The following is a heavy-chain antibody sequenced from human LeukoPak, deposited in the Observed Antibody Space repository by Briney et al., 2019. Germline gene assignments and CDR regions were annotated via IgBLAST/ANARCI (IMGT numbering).Heavy chain of an antibody. V-gene: IGHV5-51*01. CDR2: IYPGDSET. CDR3: SRRASTAVVFDI. J-gene: IGHJ3*02. CDR1: GYSFSNNW. Sequence: GESLKISCTGSGYSFSNNWIGWVRQMPGKGLEWLGIIYPGDSETRYSPSFQGQVTMSADRSISTAYLQWTSLKAPDTAMYFCSRRASTAVVFDIWGQGTMVTVSS.